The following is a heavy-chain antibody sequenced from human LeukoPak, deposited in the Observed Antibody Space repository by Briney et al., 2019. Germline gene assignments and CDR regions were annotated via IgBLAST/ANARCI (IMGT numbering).Heavy chain of an antibody. CDR1: GGSISSGGYY. Sequence: SETLSLTCTVSGGSISSGGYYWSWIRQHPGKGLEWIGCIYYSGSTYYNPSLKSRVTISVDTSKNQFSLKLSSVTAADTAVYYCARGGQQPNIDYWGQGTLVTVSS. V-gene: IGHV4-31*03. J-gene: IGHJ4*02. D-gene: IGHD6-13*01. CDR3: ARGGQQPNIDY. CDR2: IYYSGST.